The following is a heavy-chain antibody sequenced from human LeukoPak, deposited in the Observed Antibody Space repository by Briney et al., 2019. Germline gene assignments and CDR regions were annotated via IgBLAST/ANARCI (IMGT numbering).Heavy chain of an antibody. D-gene: IGHD2/OR15-2a*01. CDR1: GFTFVDYA. CDR3: TRGLLPGY. J-gene: IGHJ4*02. CDR2: IRSNPYGGTT. V-gene: IGHV3-49*04. Sequence: GGSLRLSCTASGFTFVDYAMTWVRRAPGKGLEWVGSIRSNPYGGTTEYAASVKGRFTISRDDSKSIAYLQMNSLKTEDTAVYYCTRGLLPGYWGQGTLVTVSS.